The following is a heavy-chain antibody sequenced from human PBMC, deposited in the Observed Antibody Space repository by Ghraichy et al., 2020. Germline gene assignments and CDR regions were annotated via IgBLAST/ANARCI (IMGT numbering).Heavy chain of an antibody. V-gene: IGHV3-48*02. Sequence: GGSLRLSCAASGFTFSSYSMNWVRQAPGKGLEWLSYITGSSSTIDYADSVKGRFTISRDNAKNSLYLQMNSLRDEDTAVYYCARYLYWAFDYWGQGTLVTVSS. CDR3: ARYLYWAFDY. J-gene: IGHJ4*02. D-gene: IGHD3-9*01. CDR2: ITGSSSTI. CDR1: GFTFSSYS.